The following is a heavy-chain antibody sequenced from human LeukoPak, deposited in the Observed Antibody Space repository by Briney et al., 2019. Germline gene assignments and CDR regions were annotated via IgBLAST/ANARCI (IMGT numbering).Heavy chain of an antibody. CDR3: ARPIAGAGMHAFDI. D-gene: IGHD6-13*01. V-gene: IGHV4-34*01. Sequence: SETLSLTCGVYGGSFSAYYWSWIRQPPGKGLEWIGEIYHSGSTNYNPSLKSRVTISVDTSKNQFSLKLSSVTAADTAVYYCARPIAGAGMHAFDIWGQETMVTVSS. CDR2: IYHSGST. J-gene: IGHJ3*02. CDR1: GGSFSAYY.